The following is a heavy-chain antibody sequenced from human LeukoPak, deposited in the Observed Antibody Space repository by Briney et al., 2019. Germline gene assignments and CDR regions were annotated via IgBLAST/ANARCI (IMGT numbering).Heavy chain of an antibody. D-gene: IGHD2-15*01. J-gene: IGHJ6*03. Sequence: KASETLSLTCTVSGGSISSGDYSWSWIRQPPGKGLEWIGYIYYSGNTYQDPSLKSRLSISIDTSKNQFSLKLSSVTAADSAVYYCARVDSVSCSGRSCYRRYYYYIDVWGKGTTVTVSS. CDR1: GGSISSGDYS. CDR2: IYYSGNT. V-gene: IGHV4-30-4*07. CDR3: ARVDSVSCSGRSCYRRYYYYIDV.